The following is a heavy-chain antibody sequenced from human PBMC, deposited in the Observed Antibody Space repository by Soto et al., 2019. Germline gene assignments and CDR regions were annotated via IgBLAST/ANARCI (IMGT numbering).Heavy chain of an antibody. Sequence: VQLVESGGGVVQPGRSLRLSCAASGFTFSSYGMHWVRQAPGKGLEWVAVISYDGSNKYYADSVKGRFTISRDNSKNTLYLQMNSLRAEDTAVYYCAKEGHGSGSYYTSGMDVWGQGTTVTVSS. CDR1: GFTFSSYG. CDR3: AKEGHGSGSYYTSGMDV. CDR2: ISYDGSNK. J-gene: IGHJ6*02. D-gene: IGHD3-10*01. V-gene: IGHV3-30*18.